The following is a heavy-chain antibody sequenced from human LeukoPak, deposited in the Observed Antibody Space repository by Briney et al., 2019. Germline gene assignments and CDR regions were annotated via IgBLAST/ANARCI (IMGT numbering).Heavy chain of an antibody. Sequence: PSETLSLTCTVSGGSISSSSYYWGWIRQPPGKGLEWIGSIYYSGSTYYNPSLKSRVTISVDTSKNQFSLKLSSVTAADTAVYYCARTTSGTYVWGSYRPPPPAFDIWGQGTMVTVSS. V-gene: IGHV4-39*07. J-gene: IGHJ3*02. D-gene: IGHD3-16*02. CDR2: IYYSGST. CDR3: ARTTSGTYVWGSYRPPPPAFDI. CDR1: GGSISSSSYY.